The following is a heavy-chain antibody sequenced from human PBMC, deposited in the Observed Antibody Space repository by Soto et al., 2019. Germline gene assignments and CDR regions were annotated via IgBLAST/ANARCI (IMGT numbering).Heavy chain of an antibody. D-gene: IGHD2-15*01. CDR3: ARAYGVAANPNDAFVI. CDR2: IIPILGIA. V-gene: IGHV1-69*02. CDR1: GGTFSSYT. Sequence: SVKVSCKASGGTFSSYTISWVRQAPGQGLEWMGRIIPILGIANYARKFQGRVTITADKSTSTAYMELSSLRSEDTAVYYCARAYGVAANPNDAFVIWGPGTMLTVSS. J-gene: IGHJ3*02.